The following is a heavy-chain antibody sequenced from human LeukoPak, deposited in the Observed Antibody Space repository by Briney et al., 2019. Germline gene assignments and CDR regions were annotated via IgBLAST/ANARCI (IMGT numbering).Heavy chain of an antibody. CDR2: ISGSGDET. D-gene: IGHD2-15*01. V-gene: IGHV3-23*01. Sequence: GGSLRLSCAASGFTFSSHAMSWVRQAPGKGLEWVSSISGSGDETFYADSVKGRFAISRDNVKNTLDLQMNSLRVEDTAVYYCTKRGAYGSGRSYFFEFWGQGILVTVSS. J-gene: IGHJ4*02. CDR3: TKRGAYGSGRSYFFEF. CDR1: GFTFSSHA.